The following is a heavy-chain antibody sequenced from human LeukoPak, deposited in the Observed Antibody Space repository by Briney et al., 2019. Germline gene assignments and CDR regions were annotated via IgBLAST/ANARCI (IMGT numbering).Heavy chain of an antibody. CDR3: AKAPEYQYYFDY. J-gene: IGHJ4*02. D-gene: IGHD2-2*01. CDR1: GFTFSSYA. CDR2: ISGSGGST. Sequence: GGSLRLSCAASGFTFSSYAMSWVRPAPGKGLEWVSAISGSGGSTYYADSVKGRFTISRDNSKNTLYLQMNSLRAEDTAVYYCAKAPEYQYYFDYWGQGTLVTVSS. V-gene: IGHV3-23*01.